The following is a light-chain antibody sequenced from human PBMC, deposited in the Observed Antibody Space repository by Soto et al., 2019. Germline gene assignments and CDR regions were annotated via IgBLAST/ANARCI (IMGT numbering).Light chain of an antibody. CDR2: EVN. CDR1: SNDVGRYKR. Sequence: QSALTQPASVSGSPGQSIAISCTGSSNDVGRYKRVSWFQLHPGNAPKVVISEVNERPSGVSYRFSGSWSGNTASLIISGLQADDEADYYCCSYAGSGTFIFGGGTKLTVL. CDR3: CSYAGSGTFI. V-gene: IGLV2-23*02. J-gene: IGLJ2*01.